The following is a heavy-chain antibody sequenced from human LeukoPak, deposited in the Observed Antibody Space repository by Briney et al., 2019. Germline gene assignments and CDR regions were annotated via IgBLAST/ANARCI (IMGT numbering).Heavy chain of an antibody. V-gene: IGHV3-23*01. J-gene: IGHJ4*02. CDR2: ISGSGGST. CDR3: ARGIYYYDSSGYYHDY. D-gene: IGHD3-22*01. Sequence: GGSLRLSCAASGFTFSSYAMSWVRQAPGKGLEWVSAISGSGGSTYYADSVKGRFTISRDNSKNTLYLQMNSLRAEDTAVYYCARGIYYYDSSGYYHDYWGQGTLVTVSS. CDR1: GFTFSSYA.